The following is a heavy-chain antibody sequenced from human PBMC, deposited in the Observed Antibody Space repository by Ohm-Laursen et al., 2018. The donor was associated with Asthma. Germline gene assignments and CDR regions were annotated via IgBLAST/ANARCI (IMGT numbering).Heavy chain of an antibody. CDR1: GGSISSYY. CDR2: IYYSGST. V-gene: IGHV4-59*01. CDR3: ARVKRYYYGSGSEYYYYGMDV. Sequence: SETLSLTCTVSGGSISSYYWSWIRQPPGKGLEWIGYIYYSGSTNYNPSLKNRVTISVDTSKNQFSLKLSSVTAADTAVYYCARVKRYYYGSGSEYYYYGMDVWGQGTTVTVSS. D-gene: IGHD3-10*01. J-gene: IGHJ6*02.